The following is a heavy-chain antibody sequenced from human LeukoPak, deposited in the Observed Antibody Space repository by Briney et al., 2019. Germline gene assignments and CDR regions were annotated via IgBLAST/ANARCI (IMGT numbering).Heavy chain of an antibody. Sequence: ALVEGSCKASGYTFPGHYMQWARDATGLEHGLMGWLSPNLVDTKFRQKFQGRVTVTRDTSISTAYMELSRLTSDDTAVYYCARATDISSWYLAYWGQGTLVTVSS. D-gene: IGHD6-13*01. CDR3: ARATDISSWYLAY. V-gene: IGHV1-2*02. CDR1: GYTFPGHY. CDR2: LSPNLVDT. J-gene: IGHJ4*02.